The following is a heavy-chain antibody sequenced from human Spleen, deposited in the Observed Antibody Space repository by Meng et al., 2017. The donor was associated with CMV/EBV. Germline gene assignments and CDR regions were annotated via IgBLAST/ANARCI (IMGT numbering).Heavy chain of an antibody. CDR2: ISSSGSYI. CDR1: GFTFSSYS. D-gene: IGHD2-2*01. V-gene: IGHV3-21*01. Sequence: GESLKISCAASGFTFSSYSMNWVRQAPGKGLEWVSSISSSGSYIYYADSVKGRFTISRDNAKNSLYLQMNSLRAEDTAVYYCARVGYCSSTSCPYYYYGMDVWGQGTTVTVSS. CDR3: ARVGYCSSTSCPYYYYGMDV. J-gene: IGHJ6*02.